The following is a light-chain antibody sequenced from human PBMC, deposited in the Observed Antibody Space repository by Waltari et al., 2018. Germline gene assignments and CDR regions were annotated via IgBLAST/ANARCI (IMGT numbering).Light chain of an antibody. Sequence: QSQLTQPPSASGTPGQRVTISCSGSDSNIGRNTVNWYQQFPGTAPKLLVYGRGQRPSGVPDRFSASKSGTSASLAITGLQSEDEATYYCAGWDDNVNGRMLFGGGTKLTVL. V-gene: IGLV1-44*01. J-gene: IGLJ2*01. CDR3: AGWDDNVNGRML. CDR2: GRG. CDR1: DSNIGRNT.